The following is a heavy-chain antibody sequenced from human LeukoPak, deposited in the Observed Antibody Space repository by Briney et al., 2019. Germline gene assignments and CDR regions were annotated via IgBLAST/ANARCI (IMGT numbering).Heavy chain of an antibody. CDR1: GFTFSSYA. J-gene: IGHJ4*02. CDR2: ISYDGSNK. D-gene: IGHD3-22*01. CDR3: ARDGHDSSGYYYY. Sequence: GGSLRLSCAASGFTFSSYAMHWVRQAPGKGLEWVALISYDGSNKYYADSVKGRFTISRDNSKNTVYLQMNSLRAEDTAVYYCARDGHDSSGYYYYWGQGTLVTVSS. V-gene: IGHV3-30-3*01.